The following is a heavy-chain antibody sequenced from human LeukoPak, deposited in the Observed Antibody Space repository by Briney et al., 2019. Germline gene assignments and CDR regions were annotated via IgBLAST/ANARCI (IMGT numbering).Heavy chain of an antibody. CDR2: ISSSGSTI. D-gene: IGHD3-3*02. CDR3: ARVQNSGGPFPFDY. Sequence: NPGGSLRLSCAASGFTFSDYYMSWIRQAPGKGLEWVSYISSSGSTIYYADSVKGRFTISRDNAKNSLYLQMNSLRAEDTAVYYCARVQNSGGPFPFDYWGQGTLVTVSS. V-gene: IGHV3-11*01. CDR1: GFTFSDYY. J-gene: IGHJ4*02.